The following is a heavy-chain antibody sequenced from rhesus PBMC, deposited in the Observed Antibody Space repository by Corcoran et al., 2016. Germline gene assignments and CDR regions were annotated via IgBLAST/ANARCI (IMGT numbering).Heavy chain of an antibody. D-gene: IGHD2-15*01. V-gene: IGHV4-169*02. J-gene: IGHJ1*01. CDR1: GGSISSSY. CDR3: ASEGEYGFEF. CDR2: LYGSGSST. Sequence: QLQLQESGPGLVTPSETLSVTCAVSGGSISSSYWSWIRQAPGKGLEWIGYLYGSGSSTNYNPPLKRRVTRSVDTSKNQRSLKLSSVTAADTAVYYWASEGEYGFEFWGQGALVTVAS.